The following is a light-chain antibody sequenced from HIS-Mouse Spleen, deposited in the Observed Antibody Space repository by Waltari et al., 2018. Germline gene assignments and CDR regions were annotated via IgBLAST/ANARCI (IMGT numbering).Light chain of an antibody. CDR3: QQYDNHLRN. J-gene: IGKJ4*01. Sequence: ITMTNSPPPPSPALGNKVTITCQASQGISNCLNWYQQKPGKAPKLLNYDASNLETGVPSRFSGSGSGTDFTFTISSLQPEDIATYYCQQYDNHLRNFGGGTKVEIK. CDR2: DAS. CDR1: QGISNC. V-gene: IGKV1-33*01.